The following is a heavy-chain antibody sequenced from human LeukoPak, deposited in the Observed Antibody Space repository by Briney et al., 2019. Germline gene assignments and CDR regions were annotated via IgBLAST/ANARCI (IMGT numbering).Heavy chain of an antibody. D-gene: IGHD5-24*01. CDR2: INPNSGGT. Sequence: ASVKVSCKTSGYTFTGYYMHWVRQAPGQGLQWMGWINPNSGGTKYVQKFQGRVTMTRDTSISTAYMELNRLTSDDTAVYYCARDGGDGYNAHYFDYWGQGTLVTVSS. CDR1: GYTFTGYY. J-gene: IGHJ4*02. CDR3: ARDGGDGYNAHYFDY. V-gene: IGHV1-2*02.